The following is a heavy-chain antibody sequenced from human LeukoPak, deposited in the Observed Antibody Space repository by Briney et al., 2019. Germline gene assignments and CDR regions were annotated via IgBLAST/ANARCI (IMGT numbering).Heavy chain of an antibody. CDR1: GYTFTSYC. CDR2: INPSGGST. V-gene: IGHV1-46*01. D-gene: IGHD2-15*01. J-gene: IGHJ5*02. Sequence: ASVKVSCKASGYTFTSYCMHWVRQAPGQGLEWMGIINPSGGSTSYAQKFQGRVTMTRDTSTSTVYMELSSLRSEDTAVYYCARDPYRTRSCSGGSCYSGWFDPWGQGTLVTVSS. CDR3: ARDPYRTRSCSGGSCYSGWFDP.